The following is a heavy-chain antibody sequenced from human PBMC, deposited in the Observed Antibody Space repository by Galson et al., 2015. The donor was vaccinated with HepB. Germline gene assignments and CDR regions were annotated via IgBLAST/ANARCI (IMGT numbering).Heavy chain of an antibody. CDR1: GGAIRSYY. CDR3: ARDYCSGGSCYPHFNY. CDR2: IYDSGST. J-gene: IGHJ4*02. Sequence: SETLSLTCTVSGGAIRSYYWSWIRQPPGKGLEWIGYIYDSGSTDYNPSLKSRVTISVDTSKNQFSLKLTSVTAADTAVYYCARDYCSGGSCYPHFNYWGQGILVTVSS. D-gene: IGHD2-15*01. V-gene: IGHV4-59*13.